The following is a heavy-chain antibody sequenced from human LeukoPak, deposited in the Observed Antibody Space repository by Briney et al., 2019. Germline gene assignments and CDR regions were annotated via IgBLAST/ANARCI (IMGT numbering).Heavy chain of an antibody. Sequence: SETLSLTCTVSGGSISGYYWSCMRLPPGQGLEWIGYIHSSGTTLYNPSLKSRVTRSVDTSRNQFPLKLTSVTAADTAVYYCARHDRLPLYQRGMDLWGQGTTVTVSS. CDR3: ARHDRLPLYQRGMDL. D-gene: IGHD2/OR15-2a*01. CDR1: GGSISGYY. V-gene: IGHV4-59*08. J-gene: IGHJ6*02. CDR2: IHSSGTT.